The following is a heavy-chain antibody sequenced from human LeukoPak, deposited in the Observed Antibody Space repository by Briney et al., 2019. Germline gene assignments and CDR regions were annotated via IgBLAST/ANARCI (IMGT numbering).Heavy chain of an antibody. CDR2: ISWNSGSI. D-gene: IGHD2-2*02. CDR3: AKGHGTWQLLYSYFDY. CDR1: GFTFDDYA. V-gene: IGHV3-9*01. J-gene: IGHJ4*02. Sequence: GRSLRLSCAASGFTFDDYAMHWVRQAPGKGLEWVSGISWNSGSIGYADSVKGRFTISRDNAKNSLYLQMNSLRAEDTALYYCAKGHGTWQLLYSYFDYWGQGTLVTVSS.